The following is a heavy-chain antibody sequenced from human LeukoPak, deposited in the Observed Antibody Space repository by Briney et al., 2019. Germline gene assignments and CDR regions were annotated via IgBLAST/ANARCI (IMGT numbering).Heavy chain of an antibody. CDR1: GFTFSSYS. CDR2: ISSSSSYI. J-gene: IGHJ4*02. Sequence: PGGSLRLSCAASGFTFSSYSMNWVRQAPGKGLEWVSSISSSSSYIYYADSVKGRFTISRDNAKNTLYLQMNSLRAEDTAVYYCARKGYDFWSGYSHRPFDYWGQGTLVTVSS. V-gene: IGHV3-21*01. D-gene: IGHD3-3*01. CDR3: ARKGYDFWSGYSHRPFDY.